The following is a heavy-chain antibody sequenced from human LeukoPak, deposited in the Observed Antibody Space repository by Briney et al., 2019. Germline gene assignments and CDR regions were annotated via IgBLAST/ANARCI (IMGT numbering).Heavy chain of an antibody. D-gene: IGHD3-22*01. CDR2: INRDGSSA. V-gene: IGHV3-74*01. J-gene: IGHJ4*02. CDR3: ARERSSGYYYVSDS. Sequence: GGSLRLSCAASGFPFSSYWMHWVRQAPGKGLVWVSRINRDGSSANYADSVKGRFTISRDNAKNTLFLQMNSLRAEDTAVYYCARERSSGYYYVSDSWGQGMLVSVSS. CDR1: GFPFSSYW.